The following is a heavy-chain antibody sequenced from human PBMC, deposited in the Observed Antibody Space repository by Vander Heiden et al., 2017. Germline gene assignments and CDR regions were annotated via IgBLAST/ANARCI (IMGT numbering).Heavy chain of an antibody. CDR3: ARVGRSSEGGGFDY. V-gene: IGHV3-33*01. CDR1: GFTFSSYG. Sequence: QVQLVESGGGVVQPGRSLRLSCAASGFTFSSYGMQWVRQAPGKGLEWVAVIWYDGSNTYYADSVKGRFTISRDNSKNTVYLQMSSLRAEDTAVYYCARVGRSSEGGGFDYWGQGTLVTVSS. D-gene: IGHD6-6*01. CDR2: IWYDGSNT. J-gene: IGHJ4*02.